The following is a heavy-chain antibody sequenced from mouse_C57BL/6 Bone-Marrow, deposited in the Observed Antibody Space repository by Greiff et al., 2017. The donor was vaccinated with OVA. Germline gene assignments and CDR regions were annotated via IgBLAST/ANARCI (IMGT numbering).Heavy chain of an antibody. Sequence: EVKLVESEGGLVQPGSSMKLSCTASGFTFSDYYMAWVRQVPEKGLEWVANINYDGSSTYYLDSLKSRFIISRDNAKNILYLQMSSLKSEDTATYYCARAWTYYYGSSYDYFDYWGQGTTLTVSS. CDR2: INYDGSST. V-gene: IGHV5-16*01. D-gene: IGHD1-1*01. CDR1: GFTFSDYY. CDR3: ARAWTYYYGSSYDYFDY. J-gene: IGHJ2*01.